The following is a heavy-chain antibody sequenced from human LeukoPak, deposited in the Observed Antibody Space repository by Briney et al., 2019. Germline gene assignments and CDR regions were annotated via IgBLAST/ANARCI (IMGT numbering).Heavy chain of an antibody. D-gene: IGHD6-19*01. CDR2: IYYSGST. Sequence: SETLSLTCTVSGGSISSYYWSWIRQPPGKGLEWIGYIYYSGSTSYNPSLKSRVTISVDTSKNQFSLKLSSVTAADTAVYYCARQEEGLVPFDYWGQGTLVTVSS. CDR1: GGSISSYY. J-gene: IGHJ4*02. CDR3: ARQEEGLVPFDY. V-gene: IGHV4-59*01.